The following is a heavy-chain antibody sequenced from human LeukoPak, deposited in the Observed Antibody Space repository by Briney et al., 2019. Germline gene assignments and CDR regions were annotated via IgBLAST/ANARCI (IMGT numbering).Heavy chain of an antibody. CDR1: GGTFSSYA. CDR3: ARAFLIAAAGYYFDY. D-gene: IGHD6-13*01. J-gene: IGHJ4*02. V-gene: IGHV1-69*04. CDR2: IIPILGIA. Sequence: GASVKVSCKASGGTFSSYAISWVRQAPGRGLEWMGRIIPILGIANYAQKFQGRVTITADKSTSTAYMELSSLRSEDTAVYYCARAFLIAAAGYYFDYWGQGTLVTVSS.